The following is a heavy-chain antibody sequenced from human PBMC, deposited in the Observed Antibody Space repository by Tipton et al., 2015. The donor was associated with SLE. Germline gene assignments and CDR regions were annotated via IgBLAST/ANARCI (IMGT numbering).Heavy chain of an antibody. Sequence: SLRLSCAASGFNFHSYAVPLVRQAPGKGLEWLSYISTSGGTIYYADSVKGRFTISRDNYKNTLLLQMNSLRVEDTAVYYCAKAERGALDVWGQGTTVTVSS. CDR2: ISTSGGTI. D-gene: IGHD5-24*01. CDR1: GFNFHSYA. CDR3: AKAERGALDV. J-gene: IGHJ6*02. V-gene: IGHV3-48*03.